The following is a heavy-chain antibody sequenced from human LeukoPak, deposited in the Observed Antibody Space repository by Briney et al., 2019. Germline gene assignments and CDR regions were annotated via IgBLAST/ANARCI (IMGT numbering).Heavy chain of an antibody. CDR2: IYSSGST. V-gene: IGHV4-39*01. J-gene: IGHJ4*02. Sequence: SETLSLTCAVSGASVSGSNYYWGWLRQPPGKGLEWIGNIYSSGSTYYNASLQSRVTISIDTSKNQFSLRLNSVTAADTAIYYCAKSGGYGLIDYWGQGTRVTVSS. CDR1: GASVSGSNYY. D-gene: IGHD1-26*01. CDR3: AKSGGYGLIDY.